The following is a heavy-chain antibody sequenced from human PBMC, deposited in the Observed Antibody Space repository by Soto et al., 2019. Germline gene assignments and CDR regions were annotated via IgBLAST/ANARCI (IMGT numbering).Heavy chain of an antibody. J-gene: IGHJ4*02. CDR2: SRDRAESQTT. V-gene: IGHV3-72*01. CDR3: ARSARLSQFDI. CDR1: GFTFSDHY. Sequence: EVQLVESGGGLVQPGGSLRLSCATSGFTFSDHYMDWVRQAPGKGLEWVARSRDRAESQTTEYAASAKGRFTISRDDSKSSLYLQMNSLKTEDTAVYYCARSARLSQFDIWGQGNLVTVSS. D-gene: IGHD6-25*01.